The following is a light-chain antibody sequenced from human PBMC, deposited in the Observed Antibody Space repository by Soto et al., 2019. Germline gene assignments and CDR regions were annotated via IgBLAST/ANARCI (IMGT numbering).Light chain of an antibody. CDR3: AAWDDSLSGRVV. CDR2: SNN. V-gene: IGLV1-47*02. Sequence: QSGLTQPPSASGTPGQRVIISCSGSSSNIGSNYVYWYQQFPGTAPKLLIYSNNQRPSGVPDRVSGSKSGTSASLAISGLRSEDEADYYCAAWDDSLSGRVVFGGGTKLTVL. J-gene: IGLJ2*01. CDR1: SSNIGSNY.